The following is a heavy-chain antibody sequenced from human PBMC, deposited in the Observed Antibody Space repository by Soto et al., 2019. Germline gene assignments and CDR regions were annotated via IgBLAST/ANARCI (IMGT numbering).Heavy chain of an antibody. D-gene: IGHD3-3*01. J-gene: IGHJ5*02. V-gene: IGHV4-30-4*01. CDR2: IFYSGTT. Sequence: SETLSLTCTVSGGSINSGDNYWSWIRQPPGKGLEWIGYIFYSGTTYLNPSLKTRVNISVDTSKDQFSLKLSSVTAADTAVYYCARSLIPFLEWNNWFDPWGQGTLVTVSS. CDR3: ARSLIPFLEWNNWFDP. CDR1: GGSINSGDNY.